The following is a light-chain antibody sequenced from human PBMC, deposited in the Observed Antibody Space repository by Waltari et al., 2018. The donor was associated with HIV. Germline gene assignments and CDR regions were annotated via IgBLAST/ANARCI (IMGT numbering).Light chain of an antibody. Sequence: QPAPSQPASVSGSPGQSITISCTGSSRDIGGYNYVSWYQHFPGKAPKLSIYDVFHRPLGVSDRFSASKSANTASLTISGLQPDDEGDYYCSSFTRANTVVFGGGTKLTVL. CDR1: SRDIGGYNY. CDR3: SSFTRANTVV. CDR2: DVF. V-gene: IGLV2-14*01. J-gene: IGLJ3*02.